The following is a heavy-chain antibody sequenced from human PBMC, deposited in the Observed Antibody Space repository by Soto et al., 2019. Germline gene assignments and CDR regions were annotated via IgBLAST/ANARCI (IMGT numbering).Heavy chain of an antibody. CDR2: INHSGST. CDR1: GGSFSGYY. D-gene: IGHD6-6*01. CDR3: ARGLIAARRTGSNWFDP. J-gene: IGHJ5*02. V-gene: IGHV4-34*01. Sequence: SETLSLTCAVYGGSFSGYYWSWIRQPPGKGLEWIGEINHSGSTNYNPSLKSRVTISVDTSKNQFSLKLSSVTAADTAVYYCARGLIAARRTGSNWFDPWGQGTLVTVYS.